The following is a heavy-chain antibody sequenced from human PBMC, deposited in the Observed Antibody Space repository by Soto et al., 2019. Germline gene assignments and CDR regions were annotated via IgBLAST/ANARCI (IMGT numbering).Heavy chain of an antibody. CDR3: ARDGSGH. Sequence: EVQLVESGGGLVQPGGSLRLSCAASGLTVSTNPMSWVRQAPGKGLECVSVIYTGGGTHYADSVKGRFTLSRDNSKNTVTLQMNSLRPEDTAVYYCARDGSGHWGQGTLVTVSS. V-gene: IGHV3-66*01. CDR1: GLTVSTNP. J-gene: IGHJ4*02. CDR2: IYTGGGT.